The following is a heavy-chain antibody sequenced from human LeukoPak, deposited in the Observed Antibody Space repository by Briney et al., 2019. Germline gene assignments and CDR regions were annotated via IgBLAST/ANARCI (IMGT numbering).Heavy chain of an antibody. CDR3: ARGVESITIFGVVNPYYYYGMDV. J-gene: IGHJ6*02. Sequence: ASVKVSCKASGYTFTGYYMHWVRQAPGQGLAWMGWINPNSGGTNYAQKFQGRVTMTRNTSISTAYMELSSLRSEDTAVYYCARGVESITIFGVVNPYYYYGMDVWGQGTTVTVSS. V-gene: IGHV1-2*02. CDR2: INPNSGGT. CDR1: GYTFTGYY. D-gene: IGHD3-3*01.